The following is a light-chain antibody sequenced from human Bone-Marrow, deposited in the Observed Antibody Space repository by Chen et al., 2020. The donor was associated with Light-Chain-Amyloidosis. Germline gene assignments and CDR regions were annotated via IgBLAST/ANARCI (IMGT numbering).Light chain of an antibody. J-gene: IGLJ3*02. CDR2: DDS. CDR3: QVWDRSSDRPV. CDR1: NIGSTS. Sequence: SYVLTPPSSVSVAPGQTAKLACGGNNIGSTSVHWYQQTPGQAPLLVVYDDSDRPSGIPERLAGSNSANTATLTISRVEAGDEADYYCQVWDRSSDRPVFGGGTKLTVL. V-gene: IGLV3-21*02.